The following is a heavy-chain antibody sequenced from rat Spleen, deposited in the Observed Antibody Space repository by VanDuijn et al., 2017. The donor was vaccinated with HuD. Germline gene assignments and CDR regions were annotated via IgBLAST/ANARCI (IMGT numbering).Heavy chain of an antibody. CDR1: GFTFSSFP. CDR3: TTGGNYGSYGFDY. CDR2: ISSGGGGT. J-gene: IGHJ2*01. D-gene: IGHD1-3*01. V-gene: IGHV5-20*01. Sequence: EVQLVESGGGLVQPGRSLKLSCAASGFTFSSFPMAWVRQAPKKGLEWVASISSGGGGTYYSDSVKGRFNISRDNAKSILYLHMDSLRSEDTATYYCTTGGNYGSYGFDYWGQGVMVTVSS.